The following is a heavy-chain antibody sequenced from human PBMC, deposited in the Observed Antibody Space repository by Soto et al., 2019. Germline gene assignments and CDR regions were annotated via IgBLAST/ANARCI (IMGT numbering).Heavy chain of an antibody. J-gene: IGHJ4*02. V-gene: IGHV4-30-2*01. CDR3: ARGQVVADHH. Sequence: QLQLQESGSGLVKPSQTLSLTCAVSGGSISSGGYSWSWIRQPPGKGLEWMGYIYHSGSTYDNPARQSRLSPSVDRSQNQFSAKLSSATAADTAVYYCARGQVVADHHWGQGPLVTVSP. CDR2: IYHSGST. CDR1: GGSISSGGYS. D-gene: IGHD2-15*01.